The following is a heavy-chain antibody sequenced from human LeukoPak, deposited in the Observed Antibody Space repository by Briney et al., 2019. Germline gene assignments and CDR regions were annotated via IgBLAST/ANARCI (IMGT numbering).Heavy chain of an antibody. CDR1: GFTFSSYA. J-gene: IGHJ5*02. CDR3: ARDQQRDTMIA. V-gene: IGHV3-23*01. D-gene: IGHD3-22*01. Sequence: PGGSLRLSCAASGFTFSSYAMSWVRQAPGKGLEWVSAISGSGSTIYYADSVKGRFTISRDNAKNSLYLQMNSLRAEDTAVYYCARDQQRDTMIAWGQGTLVTVSS. CDR2: ISGSGSTI.